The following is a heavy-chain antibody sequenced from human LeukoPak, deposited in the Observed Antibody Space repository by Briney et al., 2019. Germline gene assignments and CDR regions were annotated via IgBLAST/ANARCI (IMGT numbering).Heavy chain of an antibody. Sequence: GGSLRLSCAASGFTFSSYWMSWVRQARGKGLEWVASIKQDGSEKYYVDSVKGRVTISRDNAENSLYLQMNSLRAEDTAVYYCARKSLGDFWGQGTLVTVSS. CDR1: GFTFSSYW. J-gene: IGHJ4*02. CDR3: ARKSLGDF. D-gene: IGHD3-3*02. CDR2: IKQDGSEK. V-gene: IGHV3-7*01.